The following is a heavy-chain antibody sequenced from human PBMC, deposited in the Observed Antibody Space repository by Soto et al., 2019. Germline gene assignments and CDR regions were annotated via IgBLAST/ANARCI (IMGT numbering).Heavy chain of an antibody. CDR3: ARHGCSSTSCSPGWYYGMDV. D-gene: IGHD2-2*01. J-gene: IGHJ6*02. CDR1: GYSFTSYW. V-gene: IGHV5-51*01. Sequence: GESLKISCKGSGYSFTSYWIGWVRQMPGKGLEWMGIIYPGDSDTRYSPSFQGQVTISADKSISTAYLQWSSLKASGTAMYYCARHGCSSTSCSPGWYYGMDVWGQGTTVTVSS. CDR2: IYPGDSDT.